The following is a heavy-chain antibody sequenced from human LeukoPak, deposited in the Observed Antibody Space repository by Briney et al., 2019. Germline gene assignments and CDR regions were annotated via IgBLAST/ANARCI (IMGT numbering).Heavy chain of an antibody. CDR1: GYTFTGYY. CDR2: INAGNGNT. J-gene: IGHJ4*02. CDR3: ARAATRFWPKSYYFDY. Sequence: ASVKVSCKASGYTFTGYYMHWVRQAPGQGLEWMGWINAGNGNTKYSQKFQGRVTITRDTSASTAYMELSSLRSEDTAVYYCARAATRFWPKSYYFDYWGQGTLVTVSS. V-gene: IGHV1-3*01. D-gene: IGHD3-3*01.